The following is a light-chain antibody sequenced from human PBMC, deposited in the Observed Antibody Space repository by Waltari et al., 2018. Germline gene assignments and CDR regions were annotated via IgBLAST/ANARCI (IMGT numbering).Light chain of an antibody. CDR3: QQYDSYRT. V-gene: IGKV1-5*03. J-gene: IGKJ1*01. CDR2: KSS. CDR1: QSIDIW. Sequence: DLQMTQSPSALSASIGDRVTITCRASQSIDIWLAWYQQKPGNPPEKLIYKSSILQSGVPARFSGNGSAKEFTLTIANLQPDDSAVYYCQQYDSYRTVGQGTKVEV.